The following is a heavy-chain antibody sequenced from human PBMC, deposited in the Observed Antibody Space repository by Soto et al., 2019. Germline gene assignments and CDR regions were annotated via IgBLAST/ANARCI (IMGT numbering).Heavy chain of an antibody. CDR3: ARGVMVVAATPSYYYGMDV. CDR2: MNPNSGNT. CDR1: GYTFTSYD. D-gene: IGHD2-15*01. V-gene: IGHV1-8*01. J-gene: IGHJ6*02. Sequence: GASVKDSCKASGYTFTSYDINWVRQATGQGLEWMGWMNPNSGNTGYAQKFQGRVTMTRNTSISTAYMELSSLRSEDTAVYYCARGVMVVAATPSYYYGMDVWGQGATVTVSS.